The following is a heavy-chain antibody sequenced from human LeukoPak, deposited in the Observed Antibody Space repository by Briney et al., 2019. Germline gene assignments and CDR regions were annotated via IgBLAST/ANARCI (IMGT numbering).Heavy chain of an antibody. CDR2: IHGDGSRS. CDR3: ARGGSPSDY. V-gene: IGHV3-74*01. D-gene: IGHD1-26*01. CDR1: GFTFSNYR. J-gene: IGHJ4*01. Sequence: GGSLRLSCAASGFTFSNYRMHWVRQAPGRGLVWVSRIHGDGSRSDYADSVKGRFTISRDNAKQVLYLHMTSLTAEDTAFYYCARGGSPSDYWGHGTLVSVSS.